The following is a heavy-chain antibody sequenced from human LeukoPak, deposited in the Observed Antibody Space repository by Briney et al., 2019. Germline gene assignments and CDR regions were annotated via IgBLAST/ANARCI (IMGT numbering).Heavy chain of an antibody. CDR1: GFTFSSYW. CDR2: IKQDGSEK. CDR3: ARAGEDVPNAYCGGDCYSDY. J-gene: IGHJ4*02. V-gene: IGHV3-7*01. D-gene: IGHD2-21*02. Sequence: GGSLRLSCAASGFTFSSYWMSWVRQAPGKGLEWVANIKQDGSEKYYVDSVKGRFTISRDNAKNSLYLQMNSLRAEDTAVYYCARAGEDVPNAYCGGDCYSDYWGQGTLVTVSS.